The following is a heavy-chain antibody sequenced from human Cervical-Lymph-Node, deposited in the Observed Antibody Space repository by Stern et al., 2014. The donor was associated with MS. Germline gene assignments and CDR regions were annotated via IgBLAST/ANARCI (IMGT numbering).Heavy chain of an antibody. V-gene: IGHV1-69*01. CDR3: ARGDVGFDY. Sequence: VTLLQSGAAVKKPGSSVKLSCKASGGTFSSYAISWVRQAPGQGREGMGGIIPIFGTANYAQKFQGRVTITADESTSTAYMELSSLRSEATAVYYCARGDVGFDYWGQGTLVTVSS. CDR2: IIPIFGTA. CDR1: GGTFSSYA. J-gene: IGHJ4*02. D-gene: IGHD1-26*01.